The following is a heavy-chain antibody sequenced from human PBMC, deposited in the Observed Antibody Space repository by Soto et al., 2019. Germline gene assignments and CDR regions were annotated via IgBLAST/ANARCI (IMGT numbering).Heavy chain of an antibody. CDR3: TKNPIRYCNSDCYSAIHNFDF. V-gene: IGHV3-23*01. CDR1: GYTFSSFA. D-gene: IGHD2-21*02. Sequence: EVQLLESGGGLVQPGGSLSLTCVASGYTFSSFAMSWVRQAPGKGLEWVSAISASGSSTYYADSVKGRFIISRDNSKNTLYLQMSSLRAEDTAVFYCTKNPIRYCNSDCYSAIHNFDFWGQGLLVTVSS. J-gene: IGHJ4*02. CDR2: ISASGSST.